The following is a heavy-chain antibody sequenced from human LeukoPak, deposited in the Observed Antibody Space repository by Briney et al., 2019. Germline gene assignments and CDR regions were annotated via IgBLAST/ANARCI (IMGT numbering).Heavy chain of an antibody. D-gene: IGHD3-10*01. J-gene: IGHJ6*03. CDR3: AREGVVRGVIKNYYYMDV. V-gene: IGHV3-11*01. CDR2: ISSSGSTI. CDR1: GFTFSSYG. Sequence: GGSLRLSCAASGFTFSSYGMSWIRQAPGKGLEWVSYISSSGSTIYYADSVKGRFTISRDNAKNSLYLQMNSLRAEDTAVYYCAREGVVRGVIKNYYYMDVWGKGTTVTISS.